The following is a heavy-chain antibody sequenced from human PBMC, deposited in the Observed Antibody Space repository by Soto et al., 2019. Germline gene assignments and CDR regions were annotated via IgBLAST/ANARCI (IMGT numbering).Heavy chain of an antibody. CDR3: ARTLGYYYYGMDV. CDR1: GYSXTSYW. Sequence: PGESLKISCKGSGYSXTSYWIGWVRQMPGKGLEWMGIIYPGDSDTRYSPSFQGQVTISADKSISTAYLQWSSLKASDTAMYYCARTLGYYYYGMDVWGQGTTVTVSS. V-gene: IGHV5-51*01. CDR2: IYPGDSDT. J-gene: IGHJ6*02.